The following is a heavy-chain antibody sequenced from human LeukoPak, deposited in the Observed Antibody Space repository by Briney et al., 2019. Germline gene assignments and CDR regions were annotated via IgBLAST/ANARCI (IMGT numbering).Heavy chain of an antibody. CDR3: AKEGIAVAGADYYYMDV. CDR2: IKQDGSEK. V-gene: IGHV3-7*01. Sequence: PGGSLRLSCAASGFTFSSYWMSWVRQAPGKGLEWVASIKQDGSEKYYVDSVKGRFTISRDNAKNSLYLQMNSLRAEDTAVYYCAKEGIAVAGADYYYMDVWGKGTTVTISS. J-gene: IGHJ6*03. D-gene: IGHD6-19*01. CDR1: GFTFSSYW.